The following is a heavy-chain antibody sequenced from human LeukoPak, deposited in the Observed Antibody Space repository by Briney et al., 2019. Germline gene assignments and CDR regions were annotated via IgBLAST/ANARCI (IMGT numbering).Heavy chain of an antibody. Sequence: GGSLRLSCAASGFTLTNYAMNWVRQAPGRGLEWVSGISGSGDSTYYADSVKGRFTISRDNAKNSLYLQMNSLRAEDTAVYYCASAELSDWLRNDYWGQGTLVTVSS. CDR1: GFTLTNYA. J-gene: IGHJ4*02. CDR3: ASAELSDWLRNDY. D-gene: IGHD5-12*01. CDR2: ISGSGDST. V-gene: IGHV3-23*01.